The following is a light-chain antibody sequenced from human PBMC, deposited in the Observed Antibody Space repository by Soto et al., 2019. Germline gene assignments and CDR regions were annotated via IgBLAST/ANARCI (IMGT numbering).Light chain of an antibody. Sequence: DIQMTQSPSSVSASIGDRVTISCRASQSIYKWLVWYQQKPGKAPKLLIYAASILQRVVPSRFRGTGYGTDFTPTISSPQPKASATYYCQQADSFPLNFGGGTKVES. J-gene: IGKJ4*01. CDR3: QQADSFPLN. V-gene: IGKV1-12*01. CDR2: AAS. CDR1: QSIYKW.